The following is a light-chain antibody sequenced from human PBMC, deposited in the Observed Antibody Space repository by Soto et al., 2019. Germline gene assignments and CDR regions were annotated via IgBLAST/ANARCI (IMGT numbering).Light chain of an antibody. J-gene: IGLJ1*01. CDR1: SSDVGSYNG. V-gene: IGLV2-18*02. CDR2: DVS. CDR3: SSYTSSSTYV. Sequence: QSALTQPPSVSGSPGQSVTISCTGASSDVGSYNGVSWYQQPPGTAPKLMIYDVSNRPSGVPDRFSGSKSGNTASLTISGLLAEDEGDYYCSSYTSSSTYVFGTGTKVTVL.